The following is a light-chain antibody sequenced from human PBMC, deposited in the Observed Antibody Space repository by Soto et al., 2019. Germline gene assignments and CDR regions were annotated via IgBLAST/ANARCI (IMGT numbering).Light chain of an antibody. V-gene: IGKV3-20*01. Sequence: EIVLTQSPGTLYLSPGERATLSCRASQSVSSNSLGWYQQKPGQAPRLLIYGASNRATGIPDRFSGSGSGTEFTLTISSLQPEDFATYYCLQHNSYPLTFGQGTKGDIK. CDR3: LQHNSYPLT. CDR1: QSVSSNS. CDR2: GAS. J-gene: IGKJ1*01.